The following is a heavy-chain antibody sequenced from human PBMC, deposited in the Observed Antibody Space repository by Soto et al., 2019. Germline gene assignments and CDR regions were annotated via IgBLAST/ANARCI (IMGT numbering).Heavy chain of an antibody. J-gene: IGHJ4*02. CDR3: VKGRYMTTRSYFDY. D-gene: IGHD5-18*01. CDR1: GFTFTTYT. CDR2: ISSNGGST. Sequence: PGGSLRLSCSASGFTFTTYTMHWVRQAPGKGLEYVSAISSNGGSTYYADSVRGRFTLSRDNSMNTLYLQMSSLRPEDTAVYYCVKGRYMTTRSYFDYWGQGTLVTVSS. V-gene: IGHV3-64D*08.